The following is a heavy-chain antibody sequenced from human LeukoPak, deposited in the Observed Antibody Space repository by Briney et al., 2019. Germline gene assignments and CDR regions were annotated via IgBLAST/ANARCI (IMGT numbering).Heavy chain of an antibody. J-gene: IGHJ4*02. CDR2: INPNSGGT. CDR1: GYTFTGYY. V-gene: IGHV1-2*06. CDR3: ARGEYYYDSSGYYYNDY. Sequence: ASVKVSCKASGYTFTGYYMHWVRQAPGQGLEWMGRINPNSGGTNYAQKFQGRVTMTRDTSISTAYMELSRLRSDDTAVYYCARGEYYYDSSGYYYNDYWGQGTLVTVSS. D-gene: IGHD3-22*01.